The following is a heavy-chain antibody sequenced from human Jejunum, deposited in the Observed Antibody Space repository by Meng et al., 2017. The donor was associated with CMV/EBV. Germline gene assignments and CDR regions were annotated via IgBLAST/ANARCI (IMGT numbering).Heavy chain of an antibody. CDR3: ARVYSRGFVYHMDV. J-gene: IGHJ6*02. V-gene: IGHV3-20*03. Sequence: SGFKFVDSGLNVGRKVPGEGLGWVRGIKWNGGNTGYVDSVKGRFTPSRDNAKHSLYPQMNSLRAEDTALYYCARVYSRGFVYHMDVWGQGTTVTVSS. CDR2: IKWNGGNT. CDR1: GFKFVDSG. D-gene: IGHD3-22*01.